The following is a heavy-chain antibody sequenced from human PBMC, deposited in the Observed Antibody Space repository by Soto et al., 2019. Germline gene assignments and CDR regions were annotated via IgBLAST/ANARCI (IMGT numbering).Heavy chain of an antibody. CDR3: ARGRRDDILTGYYI. CDR2: MNPNSGNT. J-gene: IGHJ4*02. V-gene: IGHV1-8*01. Sequence: WPRQENGQGLEWMGWMNPNSGNTGYAQKFQGRVTMTRNTSISTAYMELSSLRSEDTAVYYCARGRRDDILTGYYIWGQGTLVTSPQ. D-gene: IGHD3-9*01.